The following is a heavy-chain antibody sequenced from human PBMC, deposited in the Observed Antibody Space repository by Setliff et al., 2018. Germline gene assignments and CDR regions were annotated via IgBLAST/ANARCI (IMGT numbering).Heavy chain of an antibody. CDR3: ARDPNGDYVGAFDP. CDR1: GLTFSNCW. D-gene: IGHD4-17*01. V-gene: IGHV3-23*01. Sequence: PGGSLRLSCTASGLTFSNCWVSWVRQAPGKGLEWVSSIHSDGITTYYADSVKGRFTISRDNSRNSLYLQMNSLRVEDTASYYCARDPNGDYVGAFDPWGQGILVTVSS. J-gene: IGHJ5*02. CDR2: IHSDGITT.